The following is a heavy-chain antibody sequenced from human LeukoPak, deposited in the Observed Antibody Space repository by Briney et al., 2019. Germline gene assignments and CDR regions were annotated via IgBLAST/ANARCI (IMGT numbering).Heavy chain of an antibody. CDR1: GFTFDDYA. CDR2: INWNSDSI. D-gene: IGHD3-22*01. Sequence: GGSLRLSCAVSGFTFDDYAMHWVRQVPGKGLEWVSGINWNSDSIGYADSVKGRFTTSRDNAKNSLYLRMSSLRAEDTAVYHCARRNHYDSKETDYWGQGTLVTVSS. J-gene: IGHJ4*02. CDR3: ARRNHYDSKETDY. V-gene: IGHV3-9*01.